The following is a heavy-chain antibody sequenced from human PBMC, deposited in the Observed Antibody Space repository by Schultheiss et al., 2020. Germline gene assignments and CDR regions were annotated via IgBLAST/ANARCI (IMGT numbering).Heavy chain of an antibody. CDR3: ARSSYGDFWFDP. V-gene: IGHV4-39*01. CDR1: GGSISSSSYY. J-gene: IGHJ5*02. D-gene: IGHD4-17*01. CDR2: INHSGST. Sequence: SETLSLTCTVSGGSISSSSYYWGWIRQPPGKALEWIGEINHSGSTNYNPSLKSRVTLSVDTSKNQFSLRLSSVTAADTAVYYCARSSYGDFWFDPWGQGTLVTVSS.